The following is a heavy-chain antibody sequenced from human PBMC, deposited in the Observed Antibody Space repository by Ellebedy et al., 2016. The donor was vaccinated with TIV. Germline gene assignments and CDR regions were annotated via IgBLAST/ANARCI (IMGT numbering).Heavy chain of an antibody. Sequence: GGSLRLSCAAAGFNLDTYSMNWVRQAPGKGLEWPSYISHSSITIHYADSVRGRFTVSRDNTKNSLYLQMNSLRAEDTSIYYCARDMGWGNERINDAFDIWGQGTMVTVSS. V-gene: IGHV3-48*04. CDR3: ARDMGWGNERINDAFDI. CDR2: ISHSSITI. CDR1: GFNLDTYS. D-gene: IGHD7-27*01. J-gene: IGHJ3*02.